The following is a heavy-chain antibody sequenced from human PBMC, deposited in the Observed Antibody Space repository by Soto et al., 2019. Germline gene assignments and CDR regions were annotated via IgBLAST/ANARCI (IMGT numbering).Heavy chain of an antibody. Sequence: VASVKVSCKASGYTFTNNDVSWVRQATGQGLEWMGWMNPGSGDTGYAQKFQGRVTMNRDISIATAYMELNSLTSEDTAIYYCARMESFGSLNWFDPWGQGSLVTVSS. D-gene: IGHD5-18*01. V-gene: IGHV1-8*02. J-gene: IGHJ5*02. CDR3: ARMESFGSLNWFDP. CDR1: GYTFTNND. CDR2: MNPGSGDT.